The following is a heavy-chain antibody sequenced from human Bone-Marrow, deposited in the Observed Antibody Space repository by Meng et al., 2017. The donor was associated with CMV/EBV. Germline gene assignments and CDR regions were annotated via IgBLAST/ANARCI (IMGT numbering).Heavy chain of an antibody. Sequence: GESLKISCAASGFTFSSYSMNWVRQAPGKGLEWVSSISSSSSYIYYADSVKGRFTISRDNAKNSLYLQMNSLRAEDTAVYYCAREWDYYDSSGPRTYYFDYCGQGTLVTVSS. J-gene: IGHJ4*02. CDR1: GFTFSSYS. CDR3: AREWDYYDSSGPRTYYFDY. CDR2: ISSSSSYI. V-gene: IGHV3-21*01. D-gene: IGHD3-22*01.